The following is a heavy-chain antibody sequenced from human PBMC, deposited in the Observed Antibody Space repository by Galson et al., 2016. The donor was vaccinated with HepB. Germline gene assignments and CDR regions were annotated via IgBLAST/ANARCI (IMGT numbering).Heavy chain of an antibody. CDR1: GFTFSSYA. CDR3: ARNHYYDLWSGYSFDP. J-gene: IGHJ5*02. CDR2: INDSGST. Sequence: LRLSCAASGFTFSSYAMTWIRQPPGKGLEWIGEINDSGSTSYDPSLKSRVTISVDTSKNQFSLKLGSVTAADTAVYYCARNHYYDLWSGYSFDPWSQGNLVTVPT. D-gene: IGHD3-3*01. V-gene: IGHV4-34*01.